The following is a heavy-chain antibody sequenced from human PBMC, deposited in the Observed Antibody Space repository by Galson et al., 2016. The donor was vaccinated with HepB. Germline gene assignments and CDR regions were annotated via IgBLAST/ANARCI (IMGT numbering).Heavy chain of an antibody. D-gene: IGHD4-17*01. CDR3: ARGTQLRGRVNFFDY. CDR1: GGPFNSYV. J-gene: IGHJ4*02. V-gene: IGHV1-69*13. CDR2: IIPIFGTT. Sequence: SVKVSCKASGGPFNSYVITWVRQAPGQGLEWMGGIIPIFGTTNYAQKSQGRVTITADASTRTAYMELSSLRSEDTAVFYCARGTQLRGRVNFFDYWGQGTLVTVSS.